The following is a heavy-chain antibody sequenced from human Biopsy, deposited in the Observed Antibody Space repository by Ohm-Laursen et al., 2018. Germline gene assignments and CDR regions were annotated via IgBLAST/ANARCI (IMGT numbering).Heavy chain of an antibody. Sequence: ASVKVSCKASGFSFTGYYIHWVRQAPGQGLEWMGWISPKSGGTNYAQKFQGNIAMTKNTSMSTAYMEMSRLRSDDTAVYYCALQSVAQMKNFDYWGQGTLVTVSS. CDR3: ALQSVAQMKNFDY. V-gene: IGHV1-2*02. CDR1: GFSFTGYY. J-gene: IGHJ4*02. D-gene: IGHD6-19*01. CDR2: ISPKSGGT.